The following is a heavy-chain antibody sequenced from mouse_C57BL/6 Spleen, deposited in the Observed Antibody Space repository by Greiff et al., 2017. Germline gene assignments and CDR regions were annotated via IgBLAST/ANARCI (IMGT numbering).Heavy chain of an antibody. CDR3: TRSTTVGEDY. CDR2: IDPETGGT. J-gene: IGHJ2*01. V-gene: IGHV1-15*01. D-gene: IGHD1-1*01. CDR1: GYTFTDYE. Sequence: QVQLQQSGAELVRPGASVTLSCKASGYTFTDYEMHWVKQTPVHGLEWIGAIDPETGGTAYNQKFKGKAILTADKSSSTAYMELRSLTSEDSAVYYCTRSTTVGEDYWGQGTTLTVSS.